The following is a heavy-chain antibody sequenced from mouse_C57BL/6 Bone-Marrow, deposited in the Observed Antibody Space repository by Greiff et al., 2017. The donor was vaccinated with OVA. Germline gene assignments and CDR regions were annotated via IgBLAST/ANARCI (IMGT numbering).Heavy chain of an antibody. CDR2: IYPGSGNT. Sequence: QVQLQQSGAELVRPGASVKLSCKASGYTFTDYYINWVKQRPGQGLEWIARIYPGSGNTYYNEKFKGKATLTAEKSSSTAYMQLSSLTSEDSAVYFCARDYYGSSPDYWSQGTTLTVSS. J-gene: IGHJ2*01. V-gene: IGHV1-76*01. D-gene: IGHD1-1*01. CDR3: ARDYYGSSPDY. CDR1: GYTFTDYY.